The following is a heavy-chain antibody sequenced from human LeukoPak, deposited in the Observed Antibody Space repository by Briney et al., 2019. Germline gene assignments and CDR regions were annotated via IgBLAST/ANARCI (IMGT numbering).Heavy chain of an antibody. V-gene: IGHV1-2*06. CDR1: GYTFTGYY. J-gene: IGHJ4*02. CDR3: ARDLWSGYPDDY. CDR2: INPNSGGT. D-gene: IGHD3-3*01. Sequence: ASVKVSCKASGYTFTGYYMHWVRQAPGQGLEWMGRINPNSGGTNYAQKFQGRVTMTRDTSISTAYMELSRLRSDDTAVYYCARDLWSGYPDDYWGQGTLVTVSS.